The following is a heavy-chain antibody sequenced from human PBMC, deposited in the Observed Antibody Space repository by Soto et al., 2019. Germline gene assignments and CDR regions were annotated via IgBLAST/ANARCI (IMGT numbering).Heavy chain of an antibody. CDR3: ARGGYYGDYYFDF. J-gene: IGHJ4*02. D-gene: IGHD4-17*01. CDR1: GFTFSSYS. V-gene: IGHV3-21*01. CDR2: ISGSSSHR. Sequence: GGSLRLSCAASGFTFSSYSMIWVRQAPGKGLEWVSSISGSSSHRYYADSVKGRFPISRDNTKNSLYLQMNSLRAEDTAVYYCARGGYYGDYYFDFWGQGTLVTVSS.